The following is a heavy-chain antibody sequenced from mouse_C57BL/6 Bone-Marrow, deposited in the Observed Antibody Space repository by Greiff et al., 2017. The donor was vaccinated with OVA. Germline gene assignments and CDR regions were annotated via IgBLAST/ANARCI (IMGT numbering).Heavy chain of an antibody. CDR2: IYPGGGYT. CDR1: GYTFTNYW. J-gene: IGHJ4*01. Sequence: QVQLQQSGAELVRPGTSVKMSCKASGYTFTNYWIGWAKQRPGHGLEWIGDIYPGGGYTNYNEKFKGKATLTADKSSSTAYMQFSSLTSEDSAIYYCARRGNYDGSSMDYWGQGTSVTVSS. D-gene: IGHD1-1*01. CDR3: ARRGNYDGSSMDY. V-gene: IGHV1-63*01.